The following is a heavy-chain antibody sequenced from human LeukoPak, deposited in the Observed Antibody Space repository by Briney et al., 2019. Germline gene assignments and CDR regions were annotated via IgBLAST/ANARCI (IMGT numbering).Heavy chain of an antibody. CDR3: ARQGLDSGSSYWYFDL. CDR2: TYYSGST. V-gene: IGHV4-59*08. CDR1: GGSIRSYY. J-gene: IGHJ2*01. D-gene: IGHD3-10*01. Sequence: SETLSLTCTVSGGSIRSYYWSWIRQPPGKGLEWIGDTYYSGSTNYNPSLQSRVTISADTSKNQFSLKLSSVTAADTAVYYCARQGLDSGSSYWYFDLWGRGTLVTVSS.